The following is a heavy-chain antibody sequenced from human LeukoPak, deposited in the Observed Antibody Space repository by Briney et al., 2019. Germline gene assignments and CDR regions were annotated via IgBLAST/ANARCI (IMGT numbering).Heavy chain of an antibody. D-gene: IGHD4-23*01. CDR2: IYYSGST. V-gene: IGHV4-30-4*08. Sequence: SQTLSLTCTVSGGSISSGDYYWSWIRQPPGKGLEWIGYIYYSGSTYYNPSLKSRVTISVDTSKNQFSLKLSSVTAADTAVYYCARDTGPDYGGKVTCDIWGQGTLVTVSS. J-gene: IGHJ4*02. CDR1: GGSISSGDYY. CDR3: ARDTGPDYGGKVTCDI.